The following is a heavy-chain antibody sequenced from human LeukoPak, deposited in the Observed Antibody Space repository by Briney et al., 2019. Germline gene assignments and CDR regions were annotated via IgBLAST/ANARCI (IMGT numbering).Heavy chain of an antibody. V-gene: IGHV1-69*04. J-gene: IGHJ4*02. CDR2: IIPILGIA. CDR1: GGTFSSYG. Sequence: SVKVSCKASGGTFSSYGISWVRQAPGQGLEWMGRIIPILGIANYAQKFQGRVTITADKSTSTAYMELSSLRSEDTAVYYCARAYCSGGSCYRNYFDYWGQGTLVTVSS. D-gene: IGHD2-15*01. CDR3: ARAYCSGGSCYRNYFDY.